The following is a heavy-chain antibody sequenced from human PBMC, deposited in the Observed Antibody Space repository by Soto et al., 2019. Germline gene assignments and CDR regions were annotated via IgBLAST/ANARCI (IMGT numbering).Heavy chain of an antibody. V-gene: IGHV1-69*12. CDR3: ARDKDRLQLGGNYYYGMDV. CDR1: GGTFGNSA. CDR2: IIPIFPTP. D-gene: IGHD5-12*01. J-gene: IGHJ6*02. Sequence: QVQLVQSGGEVKKPGSSVTVSCKASGGTFGNSAISWVRQAPGQGLEWMGGIIPIFPTPDYAQKFQGRVMTPADECPGTAYMGLTSLRLGDPAVYFCARDKDRLQLGGNYYYGMDVWGQGTTVTVSS.